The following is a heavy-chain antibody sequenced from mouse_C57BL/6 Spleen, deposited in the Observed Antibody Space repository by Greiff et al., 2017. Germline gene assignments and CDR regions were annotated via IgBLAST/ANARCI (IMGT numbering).Heavy chain of an antibody. J-gene: IGHJ3*01. V-gene: IGHV1-66*01. D-gene: IGHD6-1*01. CDR2: IFPGSGST. Sequence: VQLQQSGPELVKPGASVKISCKASGYSFTSYYIHWVKQRPGQGLEWIGWIFPGSGSTNYNEKFKGKATLTADTSSSTAYMQLSSLTTEDSAIYYCARRKDECGRGWFDYWGQGTILTVSA. CDR3: ARRKDECGRGWFDY. CDR1: GYSFTSYY.